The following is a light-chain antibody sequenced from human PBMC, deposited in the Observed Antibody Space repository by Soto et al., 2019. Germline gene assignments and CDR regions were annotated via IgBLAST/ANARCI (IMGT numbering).Light chain of an antibody. V-gene: IGKV1-39*01. J-gene: IGKJ1*01. CDR2: AAS. CDR1: QSISSY. Sequence: DIQMTQSPSSLSASVGDRVTITCRASQSISSYLNWYQQKPGNAPKLLIYAASSLQSGVPSRFSGSGSGTDFTLTISSLQPEDFATYYCQHQRTFGQGTKVEIK. CDR3: QHQRT.